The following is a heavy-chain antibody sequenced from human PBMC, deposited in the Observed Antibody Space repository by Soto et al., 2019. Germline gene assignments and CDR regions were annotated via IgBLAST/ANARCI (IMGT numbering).Heavy chain of an antibody. J-gene: IGHJ4*02. CDR1: GFTFSSYA. D-gene: IGHD3-10*01. V-gene: IGHV3-23*01. CDR2: ISGSGGSV. CDR3: ASGMVRGVIEMYYFDY. Sequence: GGSLSLSCAASGFTFSSYAMSWVRQAPGKGLEGVSAISGSGGSVDYADSVKGRFTISRHNSKNTLYLQMNSLRAEDTAVYYCASGMVRGVIEMYYFDYWGQGTLVTVSS.